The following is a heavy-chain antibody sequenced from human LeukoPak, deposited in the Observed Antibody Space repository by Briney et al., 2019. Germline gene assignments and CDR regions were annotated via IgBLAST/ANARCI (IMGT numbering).Heavy chain of an antibody. CDR1: GFTFSTFA. CDR2: ISYDGSNK. J-gene: IGHJ4*02. CDR3: ASDLGYYYWSGYSDY. D-gene: IGHD3-3*01. Sequence: GRSLRLSCAASGFTFSTFAMHWVRQAPGKGLEWVALISYDGSNKYYAASVKGRFTISRDNSKNTPYLQMNSLRAGDTAVYFCASDLGYYYWSGYSDYWGQGTLVTVSS. V-gene: IGHV3-30*01.